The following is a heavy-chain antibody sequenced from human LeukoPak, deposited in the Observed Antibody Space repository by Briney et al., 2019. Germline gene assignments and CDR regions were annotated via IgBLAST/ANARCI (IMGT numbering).Heavy chain of an antibody. D-gene: IGHD5-18*01. V-gene: IGHV1-69*13. J-gene: IGHJ4*02. CDR3: ASGESDTARYYFDY. CDR2: IIPIFGTA. Sequence: SVKVSCKASGGTFSSYAISWVRQAPGQGLEWMGGIIPIFGTANYAQKFQGRVTITVDESTSTAYMELSSLRSEDTAVYYCASGESDTARYYFDYWGQGTLVTVSS. CDR1: GGTFSSYA.